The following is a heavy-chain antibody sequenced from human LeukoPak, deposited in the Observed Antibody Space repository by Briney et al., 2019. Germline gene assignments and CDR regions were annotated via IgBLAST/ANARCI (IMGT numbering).Heavy chain of an antibody. J-gene: IGHJ4*02. V-gene: IGHV3-23*01. CDR1: GFTFSNYD. Sequence: GGSLRLSCVASGFTFSNYDMNWVRQAPGKGLEWVSGIVCSGVTTYYADSVKGRYTISRDNSKNTLYLHMNGLRVEDTAIYYCARDERWIQFNYWGQGTLVTVSS. CDR3: ARDERWIQFNY. CDR2: IVCSGVTT. D-gene: IGHD5-18*01.